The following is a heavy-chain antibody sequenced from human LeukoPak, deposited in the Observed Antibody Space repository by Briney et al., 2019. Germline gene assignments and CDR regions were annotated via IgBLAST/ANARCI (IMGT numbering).Heavy chain of an antibody. V-gene: IGHV3-48*02. CDR3: ARAERGGSSGYYYPGNY. CDR1: GFTFSSYS. CDR2: ISSSSSTI. J-gene: IGHJ4*02. Sequence: PGGSLRLSCAASGFTFSSYSMNWVRQAPGKGLEWVSYISSSSSTIYYADSVKGRFTISRDNAKNSLYLQMNSLRDGDTAVYYCARAERGGSSGYYYPGNYWGQGTLVTVSS. D-gene: IGHD3-22*01.